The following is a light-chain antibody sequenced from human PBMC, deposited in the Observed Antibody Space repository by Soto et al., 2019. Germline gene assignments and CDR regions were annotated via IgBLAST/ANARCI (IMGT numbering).Light chain of an antibody. CDR1: SSDVGGYNY. CDR2: EVS. Sequence: QSVLTQPASVSGSPGQSITISCTGTSSDVGGYNYVSWYQQHPGKAPKLMIYEVSNRPSGVSNRFSGPKSGNTASLTISGLQAEDEADYYCSSYTSRSTLIFGGGTKVTVL. J-gene: IGLJ2*01. CDR3: SSYTSRSTLI. V-gene: IGLV2-14*01.